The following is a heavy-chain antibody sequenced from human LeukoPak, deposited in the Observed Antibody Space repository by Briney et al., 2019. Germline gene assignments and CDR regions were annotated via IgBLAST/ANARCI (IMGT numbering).Heavy chain of an antibody. J-gene: IGHJ3*02. CDR1: GFTFSNYN. CDR3: ARCWGSGIYVFDAFDI. D-gene: IGHD2-15*01. Sequence: PGRSLRLSCAASGFTFSNYNMNWVRHAPRKRLEWVSSITTSSSYIYTADPVKGRFTISRDNAKKSLYLQMNSVRVEDTAVYYCARCWGSGIYVFDAFDIWGQGTMLTVSS. CDR2: ITTSSSYI. V-gene: IGHV3-21*01.